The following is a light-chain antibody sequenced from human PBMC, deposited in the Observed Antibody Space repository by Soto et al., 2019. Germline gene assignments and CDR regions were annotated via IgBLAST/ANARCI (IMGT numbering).Light chain of an antibody. Sequence: EIVLTQSPATLSFSPGDRAILSCRASQSVSSYLAWYHQKPGQAPRLLIYDASNRASGIPARFSGSGSGTDFTLTISSLEPEDFAVYYCQQRSNRLTFGGGTKVDIK. J-gene: IGKJ4*01. CDR3: QQRSNRLT. V-gene: IGKV3-11*01. CDR1: QSVSSY. CDR2: DAS.